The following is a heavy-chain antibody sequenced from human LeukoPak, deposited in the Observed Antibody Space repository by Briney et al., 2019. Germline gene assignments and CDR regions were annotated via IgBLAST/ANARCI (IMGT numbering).Heavy chain of an antibody. D-gene: IGHD1-26*01. V-gene: IGHV4-4*07. Sequence: SETLSLTCTVSGGSISSYYWSWIRQPAGKGLEWIGRIYTSGSTNYNPSLKSRVTISVDTSKNQFSLKLSSVTAADTAVYYCARDKGVGATRYYLYYYMDGWGKGTTVT. CDR2: IYTSGST. J-gene: IGHJ6*03. CDR3: ARDKGVGATRYYLYYYMDG. CDR1: GGSISSYY.